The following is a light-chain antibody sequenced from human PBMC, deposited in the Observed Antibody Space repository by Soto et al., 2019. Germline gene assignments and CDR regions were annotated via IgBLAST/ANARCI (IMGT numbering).Light chain of an antibody. CDR1: QSVSSY. J-gene: IGKJ5*01. CDR3: QQRSNWPRT. Sequence: DIVLTQSPATLSLSPGERATLSCRASQSVSSYLAWYQQKPGQAPRLLIYDASNRATGIPARFSGSWSGTDCTLTISSLEPEDVAVYYCQQRSNWPRTFGQGTRLEI. V-gene: IGKV3-11*01. CDR2: DAS.